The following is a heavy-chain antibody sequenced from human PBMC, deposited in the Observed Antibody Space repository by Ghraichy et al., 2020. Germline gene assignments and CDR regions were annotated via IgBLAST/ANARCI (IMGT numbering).Heavy chain of an antibody. CDR2: INGDGRTA. CDR1: GFTFSSYW. D-gene: IGHD5-12*01. Sequence: LSLTCAASGFTFSSYWMHWVRQAPGKGLAWVSHINGDGRTATYADSVKGRFTISRDNARNTLYLQMNSLRAEDTAVYYCGQRATDYQGFMLWGQGTLVTVPP. J-gene: IGHJ4*02. V-gene: IGHV3-74*03. CDR3: GQRATDYQGFML.